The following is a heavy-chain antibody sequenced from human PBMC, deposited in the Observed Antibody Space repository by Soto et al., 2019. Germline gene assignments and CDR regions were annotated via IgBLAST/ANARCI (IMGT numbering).Heavy chain of an antibody. CDR3: ARGQQLAPAYYYYGMDV. V-gene: IGHV1-69*01. CDR2: IIPIFGTA. Sequence: QVQLVQSGAEVKKPGSSVKVSCKASGGTFSSYAISWVRQAPGQGLEWMGGIIPIFGTANYAQKFQGRVTITADESTSTAYMELSSMRSADTTVYYCARGQQLAPAYYYYGMDVWGQGTTVTVSS. D-gene: IGHD6-13*01. J-gene: IGHJ6*02. CDR1: GGTFSSYA.